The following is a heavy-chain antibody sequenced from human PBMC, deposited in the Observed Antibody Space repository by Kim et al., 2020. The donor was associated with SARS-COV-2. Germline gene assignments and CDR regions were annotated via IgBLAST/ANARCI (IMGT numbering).Heavy chain of an antibody. V-gene: IGHV4-30-4*01. CDR2: IYYSGST. CDR1: GGSISSGDYY. J-gene: IGHJ5*01. Sequence: SETLSLTCTVSGGSISSGDYYWSWIRQPPGKGLECIGYIYYSGSTYYNPSLKSRVIISIDTSKNQFSLKLTSVTAADTAVYYCARSKVNFYDRTGYQTWG. CDR3: ARSKVNFYDRTGYQT. D-gene: IGHD3-22*01.